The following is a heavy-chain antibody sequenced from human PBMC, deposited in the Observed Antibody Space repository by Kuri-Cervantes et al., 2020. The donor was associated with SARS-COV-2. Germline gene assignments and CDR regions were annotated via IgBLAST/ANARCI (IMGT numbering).Heavy chain of an antibody. CDR2: IRYDGSNK. Sequence: GESLKISCAASGFTFSSYGMHWVRQAPGKGLEWVAFIRYDGSNKYYADSVKGRFTISRDNSKNTLYLQMNSLRAEDTAIYYCAKSDGIFMIYATRAAFDHWGQGSLVTVSS. V-gene: IGHV3-30*02. CDR3: AKSDGIFMIYATRAAFDH. D-gene: IGHD2-8*01. CDR1: GFTFSSYG. J-gene: IGHJ4*02.